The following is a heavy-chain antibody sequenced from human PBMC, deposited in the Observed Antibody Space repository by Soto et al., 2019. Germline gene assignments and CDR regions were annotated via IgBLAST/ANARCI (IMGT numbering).Heavy chain of an antibody. J-gene: IGHJ4*02. V-gene: IGHV4-34*01. CDR1: GGSFSGYY. CDR2: TNHSGST. Sequence: KTSETLSLTCAVYGGSFSGYYWSWIRQPPGKGLEWIGETNHSGSTNYNPSLKSRVTISVDTSKNQFSLKLSSVTAADTAVYYCARGRYCSGGSCYFDYWGQGTLVTVSS. D-gene: IGHD2-15*01. CDR3: ARGRYCSGGSCYFDY.